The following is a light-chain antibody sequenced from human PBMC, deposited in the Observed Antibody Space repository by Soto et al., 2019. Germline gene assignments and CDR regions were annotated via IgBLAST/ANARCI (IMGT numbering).Light chain of an antibody. CDR1: TSDVGGFDS. J-gene: IGLJ3*02. CDR2: EAS. Sequence: QSALTQPASVSGSPGQSITISCTATTSDVGGFDSVSWYQQHPGTAPRVIIYEASNRPSGVSYRFSGSKSANTASLTISGLQADDEADYYCSSYTTSNTWLFGGGTKLTVL. V-gene: IGLV2-14*01. CDR3: SSYTTSNTWL.